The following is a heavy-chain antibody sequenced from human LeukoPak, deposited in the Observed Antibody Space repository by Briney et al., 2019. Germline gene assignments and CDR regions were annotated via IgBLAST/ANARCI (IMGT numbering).Heavy chain of an antibody. Sequence: LGGSLRLSCAASGFTFGSYTMNWVRQAPGKGLVWVSSISSSSSYIYYADSVKGRFTISRDNAKNSLFLQMNSLRAEDTAVYYCARDWLTGNDWGQGTLVTVSS. CDR2: ISSSSSYI. CDR1: GFTFGSYT. V-gene: IGHV3-21*01. D-gene: IGHD7-27*01. CDR3: ARDWLTGND. J-gene: IGHJ4*02.